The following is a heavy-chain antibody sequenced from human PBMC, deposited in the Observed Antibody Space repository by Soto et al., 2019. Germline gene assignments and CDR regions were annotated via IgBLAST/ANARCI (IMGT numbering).Heavy chain of an antibody. J-gene: IGHJ2*01. CDR3: ARESHDILTGPPWVWYFDL. V-gene: IGHV4-34*01. CDR2: INDRGSI. Sequence: QVQLQQWGAGPLRPLETLSLTCGVSGGSFSGYYWAWIRQSPGQGLEWIGEINDRGSINYNPSLKSRVSISVDTSKNHYSLKLRSVAAADTAVYYCARESHDILTGPPWVWYFDLWGRGTLVTVSS. D-gene: IGHD3-9*01. CDR1: GGSFSGYY.